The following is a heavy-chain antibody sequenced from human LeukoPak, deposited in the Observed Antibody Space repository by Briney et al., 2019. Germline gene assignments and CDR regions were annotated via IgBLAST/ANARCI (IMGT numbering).Heavy chain of an antibody. V-gene: IGHV3-11*04. D-gene: IGHD3-3*01. CDR3: ARPRIPFLEWFSLDY. Sequence: GGSLRLSCAASGFTFSDYYMSWIRQAPGKGLEWVSYISSSGSTIYYADSVKGRFTISRDNAKNSLYLQMNSLRAEDTAVYYCARPRIPFLEWFSLDYWGQGTLVTVSS. CDR1: GFTFSDYY. CDR2: ISSSGSTI. J-gene: IGHJ4*02.